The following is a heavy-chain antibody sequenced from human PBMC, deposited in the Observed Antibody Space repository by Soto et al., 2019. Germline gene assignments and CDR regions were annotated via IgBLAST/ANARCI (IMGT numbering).Heavy chain of an antibody. D-gene: IGHD6-13*01. V-gene: IGHV6-1*01. CDR3: AREVTGSWDT. J-gene: IGHJ4*02. CDR2: TYYRSKWYN. CDR1: GDSVSSNNAA. Sequence: QVQLQQSGPGLVKPSQTLSLTCGISGDSVSSNNAAWDWIRQSPSRVLEWLGRTYYRSKWYNEYAVSVTSRITLNPDTSKNHFSLHLNSVTPEDTALYYCAREVTGSWDTWGRGTLVTVSS.